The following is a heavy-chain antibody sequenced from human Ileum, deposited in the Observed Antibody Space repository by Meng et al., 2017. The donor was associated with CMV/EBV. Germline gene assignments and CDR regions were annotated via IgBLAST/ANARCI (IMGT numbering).Heavy chain of an antibody. CDR1: GFTLSDYY. V-gene: IGHV3-11*01. CDR2: ISGSGSTI. J-gene: IGHJ4*02. CDR3: AREGLSSGPGDY. D-gene: IGHD3-16*02. Sequence: CADSGFTLSDYYMNWIRQAREKGLGWVSYISGSGSTIHYADSVKGRFTISRDNAKNSLYLQMNSLRAEDTAVYYCAREGLSSGPGDYWGQGTLVTVSS.